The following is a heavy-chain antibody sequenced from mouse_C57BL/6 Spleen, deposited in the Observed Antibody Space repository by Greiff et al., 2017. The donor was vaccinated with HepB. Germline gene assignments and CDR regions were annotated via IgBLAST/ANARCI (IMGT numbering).Heavy chain of an antibody. Sequence: VQLKESGAELVRPGASVTLSCKASGYTFTDYEMHWVKQTPVHGLEWIGAIDPETGGTAYNQKFKGKAILTADKSSSTAYMELRSLTSEDSAVYYCTRIYSPWGQGTLVTVSA. CDR1: GYTFTDYE. J-gene: IGHJ3*01. CDR2: IDPETGGT. CDR3: TRIYSP. D-gene: IGHD2-12*01. V-gene: IGHV1-15*01.